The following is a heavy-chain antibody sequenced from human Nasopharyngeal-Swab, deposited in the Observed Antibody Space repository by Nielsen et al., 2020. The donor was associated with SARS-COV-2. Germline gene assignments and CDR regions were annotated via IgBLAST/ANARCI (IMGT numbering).Heavy chain of an antibody. V-gene: IGHV4-30-4*01. CDR3: ARGPQGGSRRPYYFDY. Sequence: RQAPGKGLEWIGYIYYSGSTYYNPSLKSRVTISVDTSKNQFSLKLSSVTAADTAVYYCARGPQGGSRRPYYFDYWGQGTLVTVSS. D-gene: IGHD1-26*01. J-gene: IGHJ4*02. CDR2: IYYSGST.